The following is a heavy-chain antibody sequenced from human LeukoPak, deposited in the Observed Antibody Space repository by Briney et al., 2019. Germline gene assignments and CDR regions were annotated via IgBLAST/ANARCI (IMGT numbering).Heavy chain of an antibody. J-gene: IGHJ4*02. CDR2: IHSSGNT. V-gene: IGHV4-39*01. D-gene: IGHD6-13*01. CDR3: ARCLATGGRVSFDY. Sequence: PSETLSLTCTVSGGSVSDSSFYWGWIRQPPGKGLEWIGSIHSSGNTNYAPSLNSRVTLSVGTSKNQFSLHLSSVTAADTAVYYCARCLATGGRVSFDYWGQGTLVTVSS. CDR1: GGSVSDSSFY.